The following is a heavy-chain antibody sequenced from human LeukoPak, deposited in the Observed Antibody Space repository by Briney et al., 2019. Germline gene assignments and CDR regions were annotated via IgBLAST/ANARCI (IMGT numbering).Heavy chain of an antibody. D-gene: IGHD3-10*01. CDR1: GDSVSSNSVA. V-gene: IGHV6-1*01. J-gene: IGHJ4*02. CDR3: ARGWSGAFDY. CDR2: TYYRSKWYN. Sequence: SQTLSLTCAISGDSVSSNSVAWNWIRQSPSRGLEWLGRTYYRSKWYNDYAISVKSRITINPDTSGSQFSLQLNSVSPEDTAVYYCARGWSGAFDYWGQGTLVAVSS.